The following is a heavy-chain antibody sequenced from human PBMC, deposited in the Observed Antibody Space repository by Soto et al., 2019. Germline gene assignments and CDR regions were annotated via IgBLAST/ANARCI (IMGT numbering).Heavy chain of an antibody. CDR1: GFTFSSYA. Sequence: GGSLRLSCAASGFTFSSYAMHWVRQAPGKGLEWVAVISYDGSNKYYADSVKGRFTISRDNSKNTLYLQMNSLRAEDTAVYYCARSGSSAGIGYYGMDVWDQGTTVTVSS. CDR2: ISYDGSNK. CDR3: ARSGSSAGIGYYGMDV. V-gene: IGHV3-30-3*01. J-gene: IGHJ6*02. D-gene: IGHD6-6*01.